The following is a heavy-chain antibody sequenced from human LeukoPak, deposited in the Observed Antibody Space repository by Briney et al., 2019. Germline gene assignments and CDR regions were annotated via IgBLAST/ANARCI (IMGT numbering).Heavy chain of an antibody. CDR1: GGSISSYY. V-gene: IGHV4-59*08. D-gene: IGHD2-2*01. CDR2: IYYSGST. J-gene: IGHJ4*02. Sequence: SETLSLTCTVSGGSISSYYWSWIRQPPGKGLEWIGYIYYSGSTNYNPSPKSRVTISVDTSKNQFSLKLSSVTAADTAVYYCARICSSTSCLGSFDYWGQGTLVIVSS. CDR3: ARICSSTSCLGSFDY.